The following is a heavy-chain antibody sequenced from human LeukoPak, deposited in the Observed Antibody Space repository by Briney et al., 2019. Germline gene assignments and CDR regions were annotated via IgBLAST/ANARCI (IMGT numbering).Heavy chain of an antibody. CDR3: ARDDDSRDDAFDI. J-gene: IGHJ3*02. V-gene: IGHV6-1*01. CDR1: GDSVSSNSAA. Sequence: SQTLSLTCAISGDSVSSNSAAWSWIRQSPSRGLEWLGRTYYRSKWYHDYAISVRSRITINPDTSKNQFSLQLNSVTPEDTAVYYCARDDDSRDDAFDIWGQGTMVTVSS. CDR2: TYYRSKWYH. D-gene: IGHD3-22*01.